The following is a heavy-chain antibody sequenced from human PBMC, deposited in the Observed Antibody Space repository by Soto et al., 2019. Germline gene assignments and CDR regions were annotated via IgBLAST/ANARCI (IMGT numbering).Heavy chain of an antibody. CDR1: GASISSDRYF. J-gene: IGHJ3*02. V-gene: IGHV4-39*01. D-gene: IGHD2-15*01. Sequence: SETLSLTCTVSGASISSDRYFWAWIRQPPGKGLEWIGSVFHSGSTFYTPSLKSRVNISGDTSKNQFSLKLSSVTAADTAVYYCARAGYCSGGSCYGEVNAFDIWGQGTMVTVSS. CDR2: VFHSGST. CDR3: ARAGYCSGGSCYGEVNAFDI.